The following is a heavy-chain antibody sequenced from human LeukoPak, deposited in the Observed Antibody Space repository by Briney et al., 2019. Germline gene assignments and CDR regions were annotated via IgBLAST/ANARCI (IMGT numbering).Heavy chain of an antibody. V-gene: IGHV1-46*01. CDR1: GYTFTRYS. J-gene: IGHJ5*02. CDR3: ETVGGSASYWFYP. CDR2: INPSGEST. Sequence: ASVKVSCKASGYTFTRYSMHCAPQAPGQARECVGIINPSGESTRYTRKFGGRVTMTSDTSARTLYLELSSVRSEHTPVYYCETVGGSASYWFYPWGQGTLVAVPS. D-gene: IGHD3-10*01.